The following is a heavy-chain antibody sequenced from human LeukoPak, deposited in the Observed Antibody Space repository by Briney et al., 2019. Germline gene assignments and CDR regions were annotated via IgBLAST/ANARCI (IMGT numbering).Heavy chain of an antibody. CDR2: INPNSGAT. J-gene: IGHJ4*02. CDR3: ARSDYGSGLTFDY. CDR1: GYTFTGYY. Sequence: ASVKVSCKASGYTFTGYYMHWVRQAPGQGLEWMGWINPNSGATTYALQFQGRVTMTRDTSISTAYMELSRLRSDDTAVYYCARSDYGSGLTFDYGGQGTLVTVSS. D-gene: IGHD3-10*01. V-gene: IGHV1-2*02.